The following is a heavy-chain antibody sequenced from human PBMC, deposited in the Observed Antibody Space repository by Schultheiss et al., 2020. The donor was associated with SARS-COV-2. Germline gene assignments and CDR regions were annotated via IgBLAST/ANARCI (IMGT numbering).Heavy chain of an antibody. CDR2: INPSGGST. CDR3: ARGDDYGFYYFDY. J-gene: IGHJ4*02. V-gene: IGHV1-46*01. D-gene: IGHD4-17*01. CDR1: GYTFTSYY. Sequence: ASVKVSCKASGYTFTSYYMHWVRQAPGQGLEWMGIINPSGGSTSYAQKLQGRVTMTTDTSTSTAYMELRSLRSDDTAVYYCARGDDYGFYYFDYWGQGTLVTVSS.